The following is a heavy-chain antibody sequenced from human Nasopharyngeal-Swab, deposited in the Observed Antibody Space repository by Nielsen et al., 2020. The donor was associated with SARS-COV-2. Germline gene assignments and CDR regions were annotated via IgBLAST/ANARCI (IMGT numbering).Heavy chain of an antibody. J-gene: IGHJ6*02. V-gene: IGHV3-7*01. CDR1: GFTFSSYS. Sequence: GGSLRLSCAASGFTFSSYSMNWVRQAPGKGLEWVANIKQDGSEKYYVDSVKGRFTISRDNAKNSLYLQMNSLRAEDTAVYYCARDSSAVAGSYYYYGMDVWGQGTTVTVSS. CDR2: IKQDGSEK. D-gene: IGHD6-19*01. CDR3: ARDSSAVAGSYYYYGMDV.